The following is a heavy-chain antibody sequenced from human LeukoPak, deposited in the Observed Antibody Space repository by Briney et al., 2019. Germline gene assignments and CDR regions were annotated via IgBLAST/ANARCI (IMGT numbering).Heavy chain of an antibody. V-gene: IGHV3-23*01. CDR2: ITGGGADT. J-gene: IGHJ4*02. Sequence: GGPLRLSCAASGFAFSNYAMAWVRQAPGKEPEWVSVITGGGADTYQIDSVKGRFTISRDNSKNTLYLQMNSLRAEDTAVYFCAKGTLGHCNGASCYPLDYWGQGTFVTVSS. CDR1: GFAFSNYA. D-gene: IGHD2-15*01. CDR3: AKGTLGHCNGASCYPLDY.